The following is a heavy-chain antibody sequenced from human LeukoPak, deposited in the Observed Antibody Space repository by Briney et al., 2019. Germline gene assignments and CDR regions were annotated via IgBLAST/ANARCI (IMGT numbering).Heavy chain of an antibody. CDR2: IYYSGST. Sequence: PSETLSLTCTVSGGSISSYYWSWIRQPPGKGLEWIGYIYYSGSTNYNPSLKSRVTISVDTSKNQFSLKLSSVTAADTAVYYCASRVVVVVAADWFDPWGQGTLVTVSS. CDR3: ASRVVVVVAADWFDP. D-gene: IGHD2-15*01. V-gene: IGHV4-59*01. CDR1: GGSISSYY. J-gene: IGHJ5*02.